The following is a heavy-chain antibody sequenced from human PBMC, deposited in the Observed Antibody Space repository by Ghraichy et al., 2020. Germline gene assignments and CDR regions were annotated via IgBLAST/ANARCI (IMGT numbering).Heavy chain of an antibody. CDR2: INSDGIST. D-gene: IGHD6-6*01. CDR1: GYIFSTYW. Sequence: GGSLRLSCAASGYIFSTYWMHWVRQAPQKGLVWVSRINSDGISTNYADSVKGRFTISRDNAKNTLYLQMNSLKAEDTGVYYCARGGFYSTSPLDYGGQGTLVTVSS. CDR3: ARGGFYSTSPLDY. J-gene: IGHJ4*02. V-gene: IGHV3-74*01.